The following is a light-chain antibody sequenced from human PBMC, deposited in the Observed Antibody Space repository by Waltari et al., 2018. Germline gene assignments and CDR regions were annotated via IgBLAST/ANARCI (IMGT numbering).Light chain of an antibody. J-gene: IGLJ3*02. CDR2: RSE. CDR1: ASNIGNNL. Sequence: QSVLTQPPSVSGTPGQRVTISCSGSASNIGNNLVNWYQQFPGKAPKLLIYRSEQGPSGAPDRFSGSKSGTSASLAISGLQSEDEADYYCAAWDDSLNGRWVFGGGTKVTVL. V-gene: IGLV1-44*01. CDR3: AAWDDSLNGRWV.